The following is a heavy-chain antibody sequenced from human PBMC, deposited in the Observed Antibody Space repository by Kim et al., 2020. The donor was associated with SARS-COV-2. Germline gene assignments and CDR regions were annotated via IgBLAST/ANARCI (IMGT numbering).Heavy chain of an antibody. V-gene: IGHV4-31*03. D-gene: IGHD3-10*01. CDR3: ERGGDSGSGGSN. CDR2: IYYSGRT. CDR1: GGSISSGGYY. J-gene: IGHJ1*01. Sequence: SETLSLTCTVSGGSISSGGYYWSWNRQHPGKGLEWIGYIYYSGRTYYNPSLKSRITISVNTSKNQFSQMLSSVTAADTAVYYWERGGDSGSGGSNLGQG.